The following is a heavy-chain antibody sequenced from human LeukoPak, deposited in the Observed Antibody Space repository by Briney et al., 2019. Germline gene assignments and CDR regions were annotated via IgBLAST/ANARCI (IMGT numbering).Heavy chain of an antibody. CDR1: GGSISSSNW. D-gene: IGHD3-10*02. CDR2: IYHSGST. Sequence: PSETLSLTCAVSGGSISSSNWWSWVRQPPGKGLEWIGEIYHSGSTNYNPSLKSRVTISVDKSKNQFSLKLSSVTAADTAVYYCGRLFGEFYPYGMDVWGQGTTVTVSS. CDR3: GRLFGEFYPYGMDV. V-gene: IGHV4-4*02. J-gene: IGHJ6*02.